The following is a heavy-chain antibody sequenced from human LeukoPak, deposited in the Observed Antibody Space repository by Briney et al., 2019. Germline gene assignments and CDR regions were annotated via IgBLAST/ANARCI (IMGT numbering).Heavy chain of an antibody. CDR2: ISSSSSYT. V-gene: IGHV3-21*05. J-gene: IGHJ3*02. CDR3: ARIWMTAAFDI. CDR1: GFTFSSYS. Sequence: GGSLRLSCAASGFTFSSYSMIWVRQAPGKGLEWVSYISSSSSYTNYADSVKGRFTISRDNAKNSLYLQMNSLRAEDTAVYYCARIWMTAAFDIWGQGTMVTVSS. D-gene: IGHD2-21*02.